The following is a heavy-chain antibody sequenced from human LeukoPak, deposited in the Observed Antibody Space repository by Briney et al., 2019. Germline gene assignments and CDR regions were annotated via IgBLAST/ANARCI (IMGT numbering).Heavy chain of an antibody. CDR1: GGSIRSSYYY. J-gene: IGHJ4*02. CDR3: ARESEYCSGGSCPALDY. Sequence: SETLSLTCTVSGGSIRSSYYYWGWIRQPPGKGLEWIGSIYDSGSTYYNPSLKSRVTISVDTSKNQFSLKLSSVTAADTAVYYCARESEYCSGGSCPALDYWGQGTLVTVSS. D-gene: IGHD2-15*01. CDR2: IYDSGST. V-gene: IGHV4-39*07.